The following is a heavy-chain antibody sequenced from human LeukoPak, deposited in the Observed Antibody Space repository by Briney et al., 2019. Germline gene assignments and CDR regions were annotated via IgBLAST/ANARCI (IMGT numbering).Heavy chain of an antibody. V-gene: IGHV4-4*02. CDR2: IYHSGST. J-gene: IGHJ6*02. CDR3: ARETVTTSEDYYGMDV. Sequence: SGTLSLTCAVSGGSISSSNWWSWVRQPPGEGLEWIGEIYHSGSTNYNPSLKSRVTISVDTSKNQFSLKLSSVTAADTAVYYCARETVTTSEDYYGMDVWGQGTTVTVSS. CDR1: GGSISSSNW. D-gene: IGHD4-17*01.